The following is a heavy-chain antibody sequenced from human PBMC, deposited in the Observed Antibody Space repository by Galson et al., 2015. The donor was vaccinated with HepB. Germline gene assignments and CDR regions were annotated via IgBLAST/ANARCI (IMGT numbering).Heavy chain of an antibody. CDR3: ATSAGHSTDPYYMNF. Sequence: SVKVSCKASGGTFNVYAISWVRQAPGQGLEWMGGIIPMFGAATYAQKLQGRVTISADKSATPAYLEFSSLRSEDTAVYYCATSAGHSTDPYYMNFWGEGTTVTV. J-gene: IGHJ6*03. D-gene: IGHD5-18*01. CDR1: GGTFNVYA. V-gene: IGHV1-69*06. CDR2: IIPMFGAA.